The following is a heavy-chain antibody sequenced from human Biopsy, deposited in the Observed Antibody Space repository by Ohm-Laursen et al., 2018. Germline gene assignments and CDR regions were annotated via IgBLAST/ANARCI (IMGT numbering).Heavy chain of an antibody. CDR1: GGSISSDY. CDR2: IYYSGST. Sequence: PSETLSLTCTVSGGSISSDYWSWIRQTPGKGLEWIGYIYYSGSTNYNPSLKSRVTISVDTSKNQFSLRLTSVTAADTAVYYCARVGRAAPFDSWGQGTLATVSS. CDR3: ARVGRAAPFDS. J-gene: IGHJ4*02. V-gene: IGHV4-59*08. D-gene: IGHD6-13*01.